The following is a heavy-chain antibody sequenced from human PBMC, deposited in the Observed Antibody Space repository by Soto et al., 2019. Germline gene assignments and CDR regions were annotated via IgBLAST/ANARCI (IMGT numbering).Heavy chain of an antibody. CDR1: GGTLSSFA. V-gene: IGHV1-69*12. J-gene: IGHJ4*02. CDR2: NIPMFGLS. Sequence: QVHVVQSGPEVKKPGSSVKVSCETSGGTLSSFAVGWVRQAPGEGLEWMGGNIPMFGLSNYAQKFQGRLTIGADDSTGTVYMELRSLRSEDTAIYYCVRGRPGISGWTPTWYQFGSWGQGTLVTVSS. D-gene: IGHD6-19*01. CDR3: VRGRPGISGWTPTWYQFGS.